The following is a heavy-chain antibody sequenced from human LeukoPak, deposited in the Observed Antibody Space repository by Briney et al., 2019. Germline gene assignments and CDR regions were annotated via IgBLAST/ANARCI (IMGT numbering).Heavy chain of an antibody. V-gene: IGHV3-30*03. CDR3: ATYRGYPVDY. Sequence: PGRSLRLSCAASGFTFSSYGMHWVRQAPGKGLEWVAVISYDGSNKYYADSVKGRFTISRDNGKNTLYLRMNSLRAEDTAVYYCATYRGYPVDYWGQGTLVTVSS. D-gene: IGHD1-1*01. J-gene: IGHJ4*02. CDR2: ISYDGSNK. CDR1: GFTFSSYG.